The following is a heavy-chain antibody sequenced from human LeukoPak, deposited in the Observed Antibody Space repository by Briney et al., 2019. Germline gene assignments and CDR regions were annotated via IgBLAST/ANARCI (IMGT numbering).Heavy chain of an antibody. CDR3: ARGLPGYSSSWSGNYYYYMDV. J-gene: IGHJ6*03. D-gene: IGHD6-13*01. CDR2: INHSGST. V-gene: IGHV4-34*01. Sequence: SENLSLTCAVYGGSFSGYYLSWIRQPPGKGLEWIGEINHSGSTNYNPSLKSRVTISVDTSKNQFSLKLSSVTAADTAVYYCARGLPGYSSSWSGNYYYYMDVWGKGTTVTVSS. CDR1: GGSFSGYY.